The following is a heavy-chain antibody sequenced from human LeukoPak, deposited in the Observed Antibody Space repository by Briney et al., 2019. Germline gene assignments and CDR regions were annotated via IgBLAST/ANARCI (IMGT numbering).Heavy chain of an antibody. CDR3: ARGLGSGRHAFDI. V-gene: IGHV3-48*01. D-gene: IGHD3-10*01. CDR1: GFTFSSYS. J-gene: IGHJ3*02. Sequence: GGSLRLSCAASGFTFSSYSMNWVRQAPGKGLEWVSYISSSSSTIYYADSVKGRFTISRDNAKNSLYLQMNSLRAEDTAVYYCARGLGSGRHAFDIWGQGTLVTVSS. CDR2: ISSSSSTI.